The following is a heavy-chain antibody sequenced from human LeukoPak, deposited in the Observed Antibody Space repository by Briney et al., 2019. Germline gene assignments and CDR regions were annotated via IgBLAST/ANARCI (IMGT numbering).Heavy chain of an antibody. CDR3: AKVGTTVVMSGSYDY. CDR2: ISGSGGST. V-gene: IGHV3-23*01. D-gene: IGHD4-23*01. J-gene: IGHJ4*02. Sequence: GGSLRLSCAASGFTFSTYAVTWVRQAPGKGLEWVSAISGSGGSTYYADSVKGRFTISRDNSKNTLYLQMNSLRAEDTAVYYCAKVGTTVVMSGSYDYWGQGTLVTVSS. CDR1: GFTFSTYA.